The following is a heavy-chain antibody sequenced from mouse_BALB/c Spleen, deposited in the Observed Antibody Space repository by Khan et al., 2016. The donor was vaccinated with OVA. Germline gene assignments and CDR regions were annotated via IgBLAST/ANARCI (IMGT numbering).Heavy chain of an antibody. CDR3: VRLPIPPYDFDY. D-gene: IGHD2-14*01. J-gene: IGHJ2*01. V-gene: IGHV1-4*01. CDR2: INPSTGYA. Sequence: QIQLVQSGTELARPGASVKMSCKASGYTFANYAMHWVKQRPGQGLEWIGYINPSTGYANYNQNFSDKATLTSDRSSSTAYMQLSSLTSDDSAVYYCVRLPIPPYDFDYWGQGTTLTVSS. CDR1: GYTFANYA.